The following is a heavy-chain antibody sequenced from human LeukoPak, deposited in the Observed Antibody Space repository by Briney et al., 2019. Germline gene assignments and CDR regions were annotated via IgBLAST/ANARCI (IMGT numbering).Heavy chain of an antibody. CDR3: SKESGPFCPFGY. V-gene: IGHV4-4*02. J-gene: IGHJ4*02. Sequence: SGTLSLTCAVSGGSISSTNWWRWVRQPPGQGLEWIGEISLAGQTNYNPSLNGRVTMSLDKSSNQLSLHLTSVTAADTATYFCSKESGPFCPFGYWGQGTLVIVSS. D-gene: IGHD1-26*01. CDR1: GGSISSTNW. CDR2: ISLAGQT.